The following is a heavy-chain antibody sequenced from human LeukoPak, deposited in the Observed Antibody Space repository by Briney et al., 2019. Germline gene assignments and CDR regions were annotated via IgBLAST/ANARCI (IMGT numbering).Heavy chain of an antibody. CDR2: IYTSGST. Sequence: SETLSLTCTVSGGSISSYYCSWIRHPAGKGLEWIGRIYTSGSTNYNPSLKSRVTMSVDTSKNQFSLRLSSVTAADTAVYYCARGPRYGDYVDYWGQGTLVTVSS. D-gene: IGHD4-17*01. J-gene: IGHJ4*02. V-gene: IGHV4-4*07. CDR3: ARGPRYGDYVDY. CDR1: GGSISSYY.